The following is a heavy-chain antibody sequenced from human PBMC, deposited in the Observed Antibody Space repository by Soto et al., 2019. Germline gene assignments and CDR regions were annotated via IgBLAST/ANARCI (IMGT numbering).Heavy chain of an antibody. V-gene: IGHV4-59*01. CDR2: IFYSGGT. CDR1: GDSISTYY. Sequence: SETLSLTCTVSGDSISTYYWSWIRQPPGKGLWWIGYIFYSGGTAYNPSLKSRVTISLDMSKKQISLKLSPVTTADTATYFCARPRLVQKVIDYWGQGTLVTVSS. D-gene: IGHD5-12*01. J-gene: IGHJ4*02. CDR3: ARPRLVQKVIDY.